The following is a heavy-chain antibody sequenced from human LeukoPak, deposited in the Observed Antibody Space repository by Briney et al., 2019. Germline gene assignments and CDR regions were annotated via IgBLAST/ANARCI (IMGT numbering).Heavy chain of an antibody. V-gene: IGHV4-34*01. CDR1: GGSFSGYY. CDR2: INHSGST. CDR3: ARGPYGDYFYMDV. D-gene: IGHD4-17*01. Sequence: PSETLSLTCAVYGGSFSGYYWSWIRQPPGKGLEWIGEINHSGSTNYNPSLKSRVTISVDTSKNQFSLILNSVTAADTAVYYCARGPYGDYFYMDVWGKGTTVTISS. J-gene: IGHJ6*03.